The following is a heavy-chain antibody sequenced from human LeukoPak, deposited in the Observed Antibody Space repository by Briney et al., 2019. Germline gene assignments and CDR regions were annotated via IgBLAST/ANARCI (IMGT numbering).Heavy chain of an antibody. D-gene: IGHD2-15*01. J-gene: IGHJ4*02. CDR1: GGSISSYY. CDR2: VSYGGST. Sequence: SETLSLICTVSGGSISSYYWSWIRQPPGKGLEWIGYVSYGGSTNYNSTLKSRATISVDTSKNQFSLKLSSVTAADTAVYYCARGYCSGGTCYRTFFDYWGQGTLVTVSS. V-gene: IGHV4-59*01. CDR3: ARGYCSGGTCYRTFFDY.